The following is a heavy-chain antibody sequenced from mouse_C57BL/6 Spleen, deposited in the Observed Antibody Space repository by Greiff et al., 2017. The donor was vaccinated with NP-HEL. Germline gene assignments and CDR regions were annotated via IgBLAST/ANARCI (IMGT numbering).Heavy chain of an antibody. CDR1: GYTFTDYY. J-gene: IGHJ3*01. CDR2: INPNNGGT. Sequence: EVQLQQSGPELVKPGASVKISCKASGYTFTDYYMNWVKQSHGKSLEWIGDINPNNGGTSYNQKFKGKATLTVDKSSSTAYMELRSLTSEDSAVYYCATYSSGYLFAYWGQGTLVTVSA. D-gene: IGHD3-2*02. V-gene: IGHV1-26*01. CDR3: ATYSSGYLFAY.